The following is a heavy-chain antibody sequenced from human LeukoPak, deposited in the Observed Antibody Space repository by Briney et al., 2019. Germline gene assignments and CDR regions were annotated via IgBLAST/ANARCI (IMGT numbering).Heavy chain of an antibody. CDR2: TSGSGGST. J-gene: IGHJ4*02. D-gene: IGHD3-3*01. Sequence: GGSLRLSCAASGFTFSSYAMSWVRQAPGKGLEWVSATSGSGGSTYYADSVKGRFTISRDNSKNTLYLQMNSLRAEDTAVYYCAKNGHPGYITIFGVETSHFDYWGQGTLVTVSS. CDR1: GFTFSSYA. V-gene: IGHV3-23*01. CDR3: AKNGHPGYITIFGVETSHFDY.